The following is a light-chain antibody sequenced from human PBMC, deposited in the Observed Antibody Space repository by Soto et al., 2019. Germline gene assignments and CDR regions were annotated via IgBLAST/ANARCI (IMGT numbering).Light chain of an antibody. CDR1: QSVLYSSNNKNY. Sequence: DIVMTQSPDSLAVSLGERATINCKSSQSVLYSSNNKNYLTWYQQKPGQPPKLLIYWASTRESGVPDRFSGSGSGTDFTFTISSLQAEDVAVYYCQHYYSTPPYTFGQGTKLEIK. CDR2: WAS. V-gene: IGKV4-1*01. CDR3: QHYYSTPPYT. J-gene: IGKJ2*01.